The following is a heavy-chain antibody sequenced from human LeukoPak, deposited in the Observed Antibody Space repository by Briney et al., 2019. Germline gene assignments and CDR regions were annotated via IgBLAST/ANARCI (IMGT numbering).Heavy chain of an antibody. J-gene: IGHJ1*01. Sequence: SETLSLTCAVSGGSISSGGYSWSWIRQPPGKGLEWIGYIYHSGSTYYNPSLKSRVTIPVDRSKNQFSLKLSSVTAADTAVYYCARAYCSGGSCYPEYFQHWGQGTLVTVSS. D-gene: IGHD2-15*01. V-gene: IGHV4-30-2*01. CDR1: GGSISSGGYS. CDR3: ARAYCSGGSCYPEYFQH. CDR2: IYHSGST.